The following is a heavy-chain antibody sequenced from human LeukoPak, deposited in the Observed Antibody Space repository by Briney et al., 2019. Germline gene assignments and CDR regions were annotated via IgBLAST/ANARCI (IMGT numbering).Heavy chain of an antibody. V-gene: IGHV3-66*01. CDR3: ARAHPVPYYFDY. CDR1: GFTVSSNY. Sequence: GGSLRLSCAASGFTVSSNYMSWVRQAPGKGLEWVSVIYSGGSTYYADSVKGRFTISRDNSKNTLYLQMNSLRAEDTAVYYCARAHPVPYYFDYWGQGTLVTVSS. J-gene: IGHJ4*02. CDR2: IYSGGST.